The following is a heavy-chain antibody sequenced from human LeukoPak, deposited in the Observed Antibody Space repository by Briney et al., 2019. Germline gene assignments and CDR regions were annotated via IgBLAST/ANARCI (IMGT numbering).Heavy chain of an antibody. CDR3: AREGVGDSDDAFDI. D-gene: IGHD2-8*01. Sequence: SVTVSCKASGGTFSSYAISWVRQAPGQGLEWMGRIIPILGIANYAQKFQGRVTITADKSTSTAYMELSSLRSEDTAVYYCAREGVGDSDDAFDIWGQGTMVTVSS. V-gene: IGHV1-69*04. J-gene: IGHJ3*02. CDR2: IIPILGIA. CDR1: GGTFSSYA.